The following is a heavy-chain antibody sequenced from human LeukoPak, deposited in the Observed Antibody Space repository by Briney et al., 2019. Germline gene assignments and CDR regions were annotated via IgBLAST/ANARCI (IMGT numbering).Heavy chain of an antibody. CDR3: ATRRVGATFDY. CDR2: ISYSGST. CDR1: GGSVNIGSSY. V-gene: IGHV4-61*01. J-gene: IGHJ4*02. D-gene: IGHD1-26*01. Sequence: PLETLSLTCTVSGGSVNIGSSYWSWIRQPPGKGLEWIGCISYSGSTNYNPSLRSRVTMSLDTSKNQFSLTLSSVTAADTAVYFCATRRVGATFDYWGQGTLVTVSS.